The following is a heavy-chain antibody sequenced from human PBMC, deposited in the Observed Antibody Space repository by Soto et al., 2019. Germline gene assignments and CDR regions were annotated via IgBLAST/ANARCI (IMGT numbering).Heavy chain of an antibody. Sequence: EVQLLESGGGLVQPGGSLRLSCAASGFTFRNYVMTWVRQAPGKGLEWLSTITGSGSNTYYADSVRGRVVISRDNSKDTLYLQMDSLGAEDTAVYYCGKMAWLGDLSGHDFWGQGTLVTVSS. CDR2: ITGSGSNT. V-gene: IGHV3-23*01. J-gene: IGHJ4*02. CDR3: GKMAWLGDLSGHDF. CDR1: GFTFRNYV. D-gene: IGHD3-10*01.